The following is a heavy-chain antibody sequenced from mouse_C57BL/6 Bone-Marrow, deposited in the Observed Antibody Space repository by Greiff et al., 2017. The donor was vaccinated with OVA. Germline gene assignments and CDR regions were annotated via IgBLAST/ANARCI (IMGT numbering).Heavy chain of an antibody. CDR3: ARFTTVGAY. CDR1: GHTFTSYT. V-gene: IGHV1-4*01. CDR2: INPSSGYT. Sequence: VQLQQSGAELARPGASVKMSCKASGHTFTSYTMHWVKQRPGQGLEWIGYINPSSGYTKYNQKFKDKATLTADKSSSTAYMQLSSLTSEDSAVYYCARFTTVGAYWGQGTLVTVSA. J-gene: IGHJ3*01. D-gene: IGHD1-1*01.